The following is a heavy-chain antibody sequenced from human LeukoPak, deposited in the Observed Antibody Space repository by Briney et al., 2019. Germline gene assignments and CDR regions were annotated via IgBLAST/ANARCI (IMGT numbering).Heavy chain of an antibody. D-gene: IGHD3-22*01. J-gene: IGHJ3*02. CDR1: GFTFSSYS. Sequence: GGSLRLSCAASGFTFSSYSMNWVRQAPGKGLEWVSSISSSSSYIYYADSVKGRFTISRDNAKNSLYLQMNSLRAEDTAVYYCARDLGDYDDSRGAFDIWGQGTMVTVSS. CDR3: ARDLGDYDDSRGAFDI. V-gene: IGHV3-21*01. CDR2: ISSSSSYI.